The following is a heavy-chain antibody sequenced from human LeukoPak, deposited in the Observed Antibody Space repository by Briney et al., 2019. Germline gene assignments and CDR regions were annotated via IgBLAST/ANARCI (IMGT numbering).Heavy chain of an antibody. CDR3: VRDVGLEWYSFDY. D-gene: IGHD3-3*01. CDR2: IWYDGSNK. J-gene: IGHJ4*02. V-gene: IGHV3-33*01. CDR1: GFTFSSYG. Sequence: GGSLRLSCAASGFTFSSYGMHWVRQAPGKGLEGVAFIWYDGSNKYYADSMKGRFTISRDNSKNTLYLQMNSLRADDTAVYYCVRDVGLEWYSFDYWGQGTLVTVSS.